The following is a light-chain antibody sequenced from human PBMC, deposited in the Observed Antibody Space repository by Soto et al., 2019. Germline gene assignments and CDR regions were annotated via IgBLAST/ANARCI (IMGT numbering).Light chain of an antibody. CDR3: NSYAGSNNMV. CDR1: SSDVGGYNY. CDR2: EVS. J-gene: IGLJ3*02. V-gene: IGLV2-8*01. Sequence: QSALTQPPSASGSPGQSVTISCTGTSSDVGGYNYVSWYQQHPGNAPKLIIYEVSKRPSGVPDRFSGSKSGNTASLTVSGLQAEEEADYHCNSYAGSNNMVFGGGTKLTVL.